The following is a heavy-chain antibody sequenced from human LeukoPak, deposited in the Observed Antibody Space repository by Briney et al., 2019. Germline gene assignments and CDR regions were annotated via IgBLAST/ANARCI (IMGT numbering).Heavy chain of an antibody. Sequence: SGTLSLTCTVSGGSISSSSYYWGWIRQPPGKGLEWIGSIYYSGCTYYNPSLKSRVTISIDTSKNQFSLKLSSVTAADTAVYYCARVGRVDYDFWSGYFVFYYWGQGTLVTISS. CDR2: IYYSGCT. J-gene: IGHJ4*02. D-gene: IGHD3-3*01. CDR3: ARVGRVDYDFWSGYFVFYY. CDR1: GGSISSSSYY. V-gene: IGHV4-39*07.